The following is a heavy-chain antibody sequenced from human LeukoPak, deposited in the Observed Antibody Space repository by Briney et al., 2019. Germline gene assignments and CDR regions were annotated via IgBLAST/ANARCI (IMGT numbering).Heavy chain of an antibody. J-gene: IGHJ4*02. CDR3: ARERSTLWFGELLSGGSYFDY. D-gene: IGHD3-10*01. CDR1: GFTFSSYG. CDR2: IRYDGSNK. V-gene: IGHV3-30*02. Sequence: GGSLRLSCAASGFTFSSYGMHWVRQAPGKGLEWVAFIRYDGSNKYYADSVKGRFTVSRDNSKNTLYLQMNSLRAEDTAVYYCARERSTLWFGELLSGGSYFDYWGQGTLVTVSS.